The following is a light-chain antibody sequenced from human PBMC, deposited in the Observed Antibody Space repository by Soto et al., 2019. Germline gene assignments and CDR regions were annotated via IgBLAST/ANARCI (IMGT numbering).Light chain of an antibody. CDR3: QQYYDYPPLI. V-gene: IGKV3-15*01. CDR1: RNINRK. CDR2: GAS. Sequence: EIVMTQSPATLSVSPGERATLSCRASRNINRKLAWYQQKPGQAPRLLISGASTTATGIPARFSGSGSGTEFTLTIGSLQSEDFAVDYCQQYYDYPPLIFGGGTKVVIK. J-gene: IGKJ4*01.